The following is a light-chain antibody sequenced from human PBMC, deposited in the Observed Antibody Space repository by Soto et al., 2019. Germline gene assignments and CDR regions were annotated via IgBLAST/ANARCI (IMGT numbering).Light chain of an antibody. CDR1: QSGSSK. CDR2: GAS. J-gene: IGKJ4*01. Sequence: ETVMTQSPATLSVSPLETATLSCRDRQSGSSKVAWYQQKPGQAPRLLIYGASIRATGIADRFSGSVAGTAFTLIISRLEHEDFAVSYCQQYGGSPLSTFGGGTKVDI. V-gene: IGKV3-20*01. CDR3: QQYGGSPLST.